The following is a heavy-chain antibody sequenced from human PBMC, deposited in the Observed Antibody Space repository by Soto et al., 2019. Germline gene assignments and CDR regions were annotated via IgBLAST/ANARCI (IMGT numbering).Heavy chain of an antibody. Sequence: QVYLVESGGGVVQPGRSLRLSCAASGFMFRNHAMHWVRQAPGKGLDWVAVISFDGGNAFYADSVKGRFTISRDTSRKTLYLQMDSLRPEDTAVYNWAGDAVDVTKLVFVSPIDSWGQGALVTVSS. CDR1: GFMFRNHA. CDR3: AGDAVDVTKLVFVSPIDS. J-gene: IGHJ4*02. CDR2: ISFDGGNA. V-gene: IGHV3-30-3*01. D-gene: IGHD2-21*01.